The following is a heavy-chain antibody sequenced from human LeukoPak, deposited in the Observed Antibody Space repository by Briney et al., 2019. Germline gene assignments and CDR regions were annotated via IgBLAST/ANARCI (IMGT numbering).Heavy chain of an antibody. J-gene: IGHJ4*02. D-gene: IGHD3-16*01. CDR3: ARAGGSGGGAFDY. V-gene: IGHV4-59*01. CDR1: GGSISSYY. Sequence: SETLSLTCSVSGGSISSYYWNWIRQAPGKRLEWIGYIYYSGSTNYYPSLKSRVTISLDTSKNQFSLKLSSVTAADTAVYYCARAGGSGGGAFDYRGQGTLVTVSS. CDR2: IYYSGST.